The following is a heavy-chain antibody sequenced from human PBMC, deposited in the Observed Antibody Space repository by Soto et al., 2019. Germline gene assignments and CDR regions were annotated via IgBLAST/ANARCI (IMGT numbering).Heavy chain of an antibody. Sequence: EVQLLESGGGLVQPGGSLSLSCAASGFTFRSYAMSWVRQAPGRGLEWVSAIRGSGGSTYYADSVKGRFTISRDNSKNTLYLQMNSRRAEDTAVYYCAKDRSWYFDYWGQGTLVTVSS. V-gene: IGHV3-23*01. CDR3: AKDRSWYFDY. CDR2: IRGSGGST. CDR1: GFTFRSYA. D-gene: IGHD1-26*01. J-gene: IGHJ4*02.